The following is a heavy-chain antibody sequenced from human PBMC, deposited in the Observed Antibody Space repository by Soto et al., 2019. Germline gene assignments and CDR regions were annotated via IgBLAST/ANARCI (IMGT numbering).Heavy chain of an antibody. CDR3: ARVDTAMVTASY. D-gene: IGHD5-18*01. V-gene: IGHV1-18*01. J-gene: IGHJ4*02. Sequence: QVQLLQSGAEVKKPGASVKVSCKASGYSFSRYAISWVRQSPGQGLEWMGWISAHNGKTNYPQQLQGRVNMTTDTSTRTAYRELRRRQSDDTAVYYCARVDTAMVTASYWGQGTLVTVSS. CDR1: GYSFSRYA. CDR2: ISAHNGKT.